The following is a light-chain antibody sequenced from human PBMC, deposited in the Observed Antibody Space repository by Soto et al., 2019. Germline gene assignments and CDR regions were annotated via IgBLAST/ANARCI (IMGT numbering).Light chain of an antibody. CDR2: AAS. J-gene: IGKJ4*01. CDR1: QGIRTY. Sequence: DIQLTQSPSFLSASVGDRVTITCRASQGIRTYLAWYQQKPGNAPRLLIYAASTLQSGVPSRFSGSGSGTEFTLTVSSLQPEDFATYYCQQLNSYPLTFGGGTKVEV. CDR3: QQLNSYPLT. V-gene: IGKV1-9*01.